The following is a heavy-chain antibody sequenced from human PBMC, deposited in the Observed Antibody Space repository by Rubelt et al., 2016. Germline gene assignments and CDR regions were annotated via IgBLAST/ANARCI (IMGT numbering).Heavy chain of an antibody. CDR2: IYYSGST. CDR1: GGSISDYY. V-gene: IGHV4-59*01. J-gene: IGHJ2*01. Sequence: QVQLQESGPGLVKPSETLSLTCTVSGGSISDYYWNWIRQAPGQGLELIGYIYYSGSTNYNPSLKSRITMSVDTSKNQLSLKLSSVTAADTAVYYRARDSRLSYTWYFDLWGRGTLVTVSS. D-gene: IGHD3-10*01. CDR3: ARDSRLSYTWYFDL.